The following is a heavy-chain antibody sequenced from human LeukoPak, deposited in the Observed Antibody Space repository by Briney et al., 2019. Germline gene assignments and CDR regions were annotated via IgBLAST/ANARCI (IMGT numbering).Heavy chain of an antibody. CDR2: ISSSGGTK. J-gene: IGHJ3*02. D-gene: IGHD3-9*01. CDR3: SRGYYKTNTCYVAFDI. V-gene: IGHV3-48*04. Sequence: GGSLRLSCAASGFTFSNYSMNWVRQAPGKGLEWVSYISSSGGTKKYADSVKGRFTISRDNAKDSVFLQMNSVTSEDTATYYCSRGYYKTNTCYVAFDIWDQGTMVTVSS. CDR1: GFTFSNYS.